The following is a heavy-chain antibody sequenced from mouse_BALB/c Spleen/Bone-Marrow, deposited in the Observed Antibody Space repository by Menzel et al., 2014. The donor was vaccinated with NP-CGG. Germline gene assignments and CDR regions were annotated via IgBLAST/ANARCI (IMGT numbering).Heavy chain of an antibody. CDR2: INPDSSTI. J-gene: IGHJ2*01. D-gene: IGHD2-1*01. Sequence: DVMLVESGGGLVQPGGSLKLSCAASGFDFSRYWMSWVRQAPGKGLEWIGEINPDSSTINYTPSLKDEFIISRDNAKNTLYLQMSKVRSEDTALYYCARQGYYGKGDYWGQGTTLTVSS. V-gene: IGHV4-1*02. CDR3: ARQGYYGKGDY. CDR1: GFDFSRYW.